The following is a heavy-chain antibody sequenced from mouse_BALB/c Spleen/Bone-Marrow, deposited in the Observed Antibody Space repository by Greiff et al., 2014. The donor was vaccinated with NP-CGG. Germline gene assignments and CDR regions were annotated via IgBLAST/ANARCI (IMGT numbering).Heavy chain of an antibody. CDR1: GYTFTSYV. V-gene: IGHV1-14*01. Sequence: VQLQQSGPELVKPGASVKMSCKASGYTFTSYVMHWVKQKPGQGLEWIGYIYPDNDGIKYNEKFKGKATLTSDKSSSTAYMELSKLTSEASEVYYCAREGSTKITTEAWFAYWGQGTLVTVSA. D-gene: IGHD2-4*01. CDR3: AREGSTKITTEAWFAY. CDR2: IYPDNDGI. J-gene: IGHJ3*01.